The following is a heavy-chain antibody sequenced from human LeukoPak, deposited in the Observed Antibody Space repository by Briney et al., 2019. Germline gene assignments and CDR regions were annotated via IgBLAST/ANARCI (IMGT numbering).Heavy chain of an antibody. V-gene: IGHV4-39*01. CDR3: ARHYYDYGGFDY. CDR1: GGSISSSSYY. J-gene: IGHJ4*02. CDR2: IYYSGGT. D-gene: IGHD3-22*01. Sequence: SETLSLTCTVSGGSISSSSYYWGWIRQPPGKGLEWIGSIYYSGGTYYNPSLKSRVTISVDTSKNQFSLKLSSVTAADTAVYYCARHYYDYGGFDYWGQGTLVTVSS.